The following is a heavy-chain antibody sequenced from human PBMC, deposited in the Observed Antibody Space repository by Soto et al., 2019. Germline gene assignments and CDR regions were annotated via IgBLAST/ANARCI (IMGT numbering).Heavy chain of an antibody. CDR3: TRLGRDGYTIPFDY. D-gene: IGHD6-25*01. J-gene: IGHJ4*02. Sequence: EVPLVESGGGLVKPGRSLRLSCSASGFSFGDYAITWFRQAPGKGLECVGFITSKRYGETPQYAASAKGRFTISRDDSKSIAYLQMNSLKIEDTAVYYCTRLGRDGYTIPFDYWGQGTLVTVSS. CDR1: GFSFGDYA. CDR2: ITSKRYGETP. V-gene: IGHV3-49*05.